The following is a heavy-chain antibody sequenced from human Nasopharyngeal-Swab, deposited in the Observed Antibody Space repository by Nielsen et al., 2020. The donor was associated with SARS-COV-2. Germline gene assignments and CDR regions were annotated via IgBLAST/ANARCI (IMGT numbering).Heavy chain of an antibody. CDR2: ISGSGGST. J-gene: IGHJ4*02. CDR3: ANVWELPHY. Sequence: GESLKISCAASGFTFSSYAMSWVRRAPGKGLEWVSAISGSGGSTYYADSVKGRFTISRDNSKNTLYLQMNSLRAEDTAVYYCANVWELPHYWGQGTLVTVSS. CDR1: GFTFSSYA. D-gene: IGHD1-26*01. V-gene: IGHV3-23*01.